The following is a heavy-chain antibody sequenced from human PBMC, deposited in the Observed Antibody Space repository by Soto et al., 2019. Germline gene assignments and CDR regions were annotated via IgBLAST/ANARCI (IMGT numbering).Heavy chain of an antibody. V-gene: IGHV3-66*01. CDR1: GFTVNSNY. CDR2: IYSDGST. Sequence: EVQLVESGGGLVQPGGSLRLCCAASGFTVNSNYMSWVRQAPGKGLEWVSVIYSDGSTYYADSVKGRFIISRDNSNNTLYFQMNSLRAEDTAVYYCATLTKYDILTGFYPCWGQGTLVTVSS. D-gene: IGHD3-9*01. J-gene: IGHJ4*02. CDR3: ATLTKYDILTGFYPC.